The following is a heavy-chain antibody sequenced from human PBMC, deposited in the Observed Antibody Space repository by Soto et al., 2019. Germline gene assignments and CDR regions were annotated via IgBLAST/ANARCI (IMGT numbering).Heavy chain of an antibody. J-gene: IGHJ6*02. CDR1: GYSFTSYW. D-gene: IGHD2-15*01. CDR2: IDPSDSYT. V-gene: IGHV5-10-1*01. CDR3: ARNSRYYYGMDV. Sequence: GESLKISCKGFGYSFTSYWFSWVRQMPGKGLEWMGRIDPSDSYTNYSPSFQGHVTFSVDKSISTAYLQWSSLKASDTAIYYCARNSRYYYGMDVWGQGTTVTVSS.